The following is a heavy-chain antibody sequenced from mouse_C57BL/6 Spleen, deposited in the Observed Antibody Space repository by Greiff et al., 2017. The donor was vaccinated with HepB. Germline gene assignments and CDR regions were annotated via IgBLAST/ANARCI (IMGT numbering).Heavy chain of an antibody. Sequence: EVKVVESGGGLVKPGGSLKLSCAASGFTFSSYTMSWVRQTPEERLEWVATISGGGGNTYYPDSVKGRVTISGDNATNTLYLQMSRLSSEDAALYYCARRNYYGSSWGFADWGQGTLVTVSA. CDR3: ARRNYYGSSWGFAD. D-gene: IGHD1-1*01. V-gene: IGHV5-9*01. CDR1: GFTFSSYT. CDR2: ISGGGGNT. J-gene: IGHJ3*01.